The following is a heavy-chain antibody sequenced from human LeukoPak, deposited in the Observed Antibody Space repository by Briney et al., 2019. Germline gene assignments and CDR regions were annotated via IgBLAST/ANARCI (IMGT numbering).Heavy chain of an antibody. CDR2: ISSSSSYI. V-gene: IGHV3-21*01. CDR1: GFTFSSYS. CDR3: ARGYCSGGSCYFNYFDY. J-gene: IGHJ4*02. Sequence: GGSLTLSCAASGFTFSSYSMNWVRQAPGKGLEWVSSISSSSSYIYYADSVKGRFTISRDNAKNSLYLQMNSLRAEDTAVYYCARGYCSGGSCYFNYFDYWGQGTLVTVSS. D-gene: IGHD2-15*01.